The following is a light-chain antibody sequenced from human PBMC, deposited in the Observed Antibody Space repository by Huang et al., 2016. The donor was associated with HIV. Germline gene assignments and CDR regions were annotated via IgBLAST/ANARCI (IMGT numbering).Light chain of an antibody. J-gene: IGKJ4*01. CDR2: WAS. V-gene: IGKV4-1*01. Sequence: DIVMPQSPDSLAVSLGERATINCKSSQSVLYRSNNKNYFAWYQQKPGQPPKLLIYWASTRESGVPERFSGSGSGTDFTLTIRSLQAEDVAVYYCQQYYSNPLTFGGGTKVEIK. CDR3: QQYYSNPLT. CDR1: QSVLYRSNNKNY.